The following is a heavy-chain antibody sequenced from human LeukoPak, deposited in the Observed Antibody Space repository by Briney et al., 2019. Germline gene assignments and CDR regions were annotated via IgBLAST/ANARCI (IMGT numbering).Heavy chain of an antibody. J-gene: IGHJ4*02. CDR1: GGSISSYY. Sequence: PSETLSLTCTVSGGSISSYYWSWIRQPPGKGLEWIGYIYYSGSTNYNPSLKSRVTISVDTSKNQFSLKLSSVTAADTAVYYCVRGHTRSSWYAAFDYWGQGTLVTVSS. V-gene: IGHV4-59*01. CDR2: IYYSGST. D-gene: IGHD6-13*01. CDR3: VRGHTRSSWYAAFDY.